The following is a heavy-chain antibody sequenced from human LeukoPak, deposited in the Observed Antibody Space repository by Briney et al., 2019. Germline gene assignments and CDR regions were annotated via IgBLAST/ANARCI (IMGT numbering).Heavy chain of an antibody. CDR2: MNPNSGNT. D-gene: IGHD2-15*01. CDR1: GYTFTSYD. V-gene: IGHV1-8*01. CDR3: ARAARYCSGGSCYFRYYMDV. Sequence: GASVKVSCKASGYTFTSYDINWVRQATGQGLEWMGCMNPNSGNTGYAQTFQGRVAMTTNTSISTAYMELSSLRSEDTAVYYCARAARYCSGGSCYFRYYMDVWGKGTTVTVSS. J-gene: IGHJ6*03.